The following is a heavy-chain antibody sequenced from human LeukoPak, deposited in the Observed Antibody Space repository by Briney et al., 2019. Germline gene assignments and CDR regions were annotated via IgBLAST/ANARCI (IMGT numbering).Heavy chain of an antibody. Sequence: SETLSLTCSVSGVSISTYYWTWIRQPAGKGLEWIGRIHGSGSTNYSPSLVSRVTMSVDTSKNQFSLKVTSVTAADTGVYYCARAPEFSSGWLLDCWGQGSLVTVSS. D-gene: IGHD6-19*01. CDR1: GVSISTYY. V-gene: IGHV4-4*07. CDR2: IHGSGST. J-gene: IGHJ4*02. CDR3: ARAPEFSSGWLLDC.